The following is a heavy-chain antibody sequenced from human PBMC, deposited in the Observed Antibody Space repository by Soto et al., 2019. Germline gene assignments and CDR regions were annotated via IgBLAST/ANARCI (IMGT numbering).Heavy chain of an antibody. CDR2: ISGSGVST. CDR3: AKDSNVGYNWNYRSFGY. CDR1: GFTFSSYA. V-gene: IGHV3-23*01. D-gene: IGHD1-7*01. J-gene: IGHJ4*02. Sequence: GGSLRLSCAASGFTFSSYAMSWFRQAPGKGLEWVSAISGSGVSTYYADSVKGRFTISRDNSRNKLYLQMNSLRAEDTAVYYCAKDSNVGYNWNYRSFGYWGQGTLVTVSS.